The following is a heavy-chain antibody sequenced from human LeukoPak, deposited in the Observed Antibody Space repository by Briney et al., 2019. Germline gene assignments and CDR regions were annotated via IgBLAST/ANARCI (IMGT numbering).Heavy chain of an antibody. D-gene: IGHD6-19*01. V-gene: IGHV1-18*04. Sequence: ASVKVSCKASGYTFTGYYMHWVRQAPGQGLEWMGWISAYNGNTNYAQKLQGRVTMTTDTSTSTAYMELRSLRSDDTAVYYCAREGSSGWSYWYFDLWGRGTLVTVSS. CDR2: ISAYNGNT. J-gene: IGHJ2*01. CDR3: AREGSSGWSYWYFDL. CDR1: GYTFTGYY.